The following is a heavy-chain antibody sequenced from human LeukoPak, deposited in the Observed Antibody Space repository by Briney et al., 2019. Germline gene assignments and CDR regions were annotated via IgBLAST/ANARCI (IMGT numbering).Heavy chain of an antibody. CDR1: GDSITTKGYW. CDR2: IYSSGNS. V-gene: IGHV4-39*01. Sequence: PSETLSLTCSLSGDSITTKGYWWGGIRQSPGKGLEWIGSIYSSGNSYYNPSLKSRATISPDTPTNQYSLRLTSVTAAVTALDYCARRGMWDLQIGNWFDPWGQGILVTVSS. CDR3: ARRGMWDLQIGNWFDP. J-gene: IGHJ5*02. D-gene: IGHD1-26*01.